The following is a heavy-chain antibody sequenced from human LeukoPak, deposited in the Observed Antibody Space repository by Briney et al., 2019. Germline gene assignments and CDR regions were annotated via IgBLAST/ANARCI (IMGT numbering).Heavy chain of an antibody. CDR1: GASISAYH. CDR3: ARDLGPRKRPYYYDSSGDNWFDP. J-gene: IGHJ5*02. CDR2: ISNGGST. V-gene: IGHV4-59*12. D-gene: IGHD3-22*01. Sequence: SETLSLTCTVSGASISAYHWAWVRQPPGKGLEWIGYISNGGSTNYNPSLQNRVTISGDTSKNQFSLKLSSVTAADTAVYYCARDLGPRKRPYYYDSSGDNWFDPWGQGTLVTVSS.